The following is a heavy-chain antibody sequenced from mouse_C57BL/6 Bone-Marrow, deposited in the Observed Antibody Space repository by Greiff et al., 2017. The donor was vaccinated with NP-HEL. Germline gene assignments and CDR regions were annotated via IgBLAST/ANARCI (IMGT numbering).Heavy chain of an antibody. Sequence: DVHLVESGGGLVKPGGSLKLSCAASGFTFSSYAMSWVRQTPEKRLEWVATISDGGSYSYYPDNVKGRFTISRDNAKNNLYLQMSHLKSEDTAMYYCAREPPPYYSNPWLADWGQGTLVTVSA. CDR1: GFTFSSYA. D-gene: IGHD2-5*01. CDR3: AREPPPYYSNPWLAD. V-gene: IGHV5-4*01. CDR2: ISDGGSYS. J-gene: IGHJ3*01.